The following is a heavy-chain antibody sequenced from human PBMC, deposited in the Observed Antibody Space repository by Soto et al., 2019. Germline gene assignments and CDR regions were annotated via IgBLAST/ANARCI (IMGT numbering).Heavy chain of an antibody. CDR2: INAGNGNT. J-gene: IGHJ4*02. CDR1: GYTFTSYA. Sequence: QVQLVQSGAEEKKPGASVKVSCKASGYTFTSYAMHWVRQAPGQRLEWMGWINAGNGNTKYSQKFQGRVTITRDTSASTAYMELSSLRAEDTAVYYCASSIVVVTALDYWGQGTLGTVSS. D-gene: IGHD2-21*02. V-gene: IGHV1-3*05. CDR3: ASSIVVVTALDY.